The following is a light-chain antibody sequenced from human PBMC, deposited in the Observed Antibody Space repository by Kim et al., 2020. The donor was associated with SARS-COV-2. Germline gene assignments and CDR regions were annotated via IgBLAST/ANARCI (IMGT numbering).Light chain of an antibody. Sequence: ASVGDRVTITCRASQGISYYLAWYQQRPGEVPKLLIYAASTLQSGVPSRFSASGSGTDFTLTISSLQPEDVATYYCQKYDSVPLTFGQGTKVDIK. CDR2: AAS. CDR3: QKYDSVPLT. CDR1: QGISYY. J-gene: IGKJ1*01. V-gene: IGKV1-27*01.